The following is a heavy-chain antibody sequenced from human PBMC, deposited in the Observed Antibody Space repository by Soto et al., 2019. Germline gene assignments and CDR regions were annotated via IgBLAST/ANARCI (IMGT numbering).Heavy chain of an antibody. D-gene: IGHD5-18*01. CDR2: IYYSGST. J-gene: IGHJ4*02. CDR1: GGSISSYY. V-gene: IGHV4-59*08. CDR3: ARHGAAMDDYFDY. Sequence: PSETLSLTCTVSGGSISSYYWSWIRQPPGKGLEWIGYIYYSGSTNYNPSLKSRVTISVDTSKNQFSLKLSSVTAADTAVYYCARHGAAMDDYFDYWGQGTLVNVSS.